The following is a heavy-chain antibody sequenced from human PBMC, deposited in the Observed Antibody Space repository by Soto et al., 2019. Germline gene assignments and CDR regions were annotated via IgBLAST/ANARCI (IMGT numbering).Heavy chain of an antibody. J-gene: IGHJ5*02. V-gene: IGHV3-30*18. Sequence: QVQLVESGGGVVQPGRSLRLSCAASGFTFSTYGMHWVRQAPGKGLEWVAVMSYAGSHEFYADSVKGRFSISRDNSRKTLYLQMISLRPEYTAVDFCANDWGAPGELLANRVHPWGQGTLVTVSS. CDR1: GFTFSTYG. D-gene: IGHD3-10*01. CDR3: ANDWGAPGELLANRVHP. CDR2: MSYAGSHE.